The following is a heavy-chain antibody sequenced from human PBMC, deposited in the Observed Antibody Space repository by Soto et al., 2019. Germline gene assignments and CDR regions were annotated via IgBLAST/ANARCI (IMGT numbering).Heavy chain of an antibody. J-gene: IGHJ4*02. V-gene: IGHV3-64D*06. D-gene: IGHD3-22*01. CDR2: ISTNGGST. CDR1: GFTFSIYA. CDR3: VKGEYYYDGSGYYPFDY. Sequence: GGSLRLSCSASGFTFSIYAMHWVRQAPGKGLEYVSSISTNGGSTHYADSVKGRFTISRDNSKNTQYLQMSSLSADDTAVYYCVKGEYYYDGSGYYPFDYWGQGTLVTVSS.